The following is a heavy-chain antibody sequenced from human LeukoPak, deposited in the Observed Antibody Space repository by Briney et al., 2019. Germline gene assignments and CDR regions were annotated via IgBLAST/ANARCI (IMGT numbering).Heavy chain of an antibody. CDR2: IYYSGST. Sequence: SETLSLTCTVSGGSISSYYWSWIRQPPGKGLEWIGYIYYSGSTNYNPSLKSRVTISVDTSKNQFSLKLSSVTAADTAVYYCARALEEDYYYMDVWGKGTTVTISS. D-gene: IGHD1-1*01. CDR1: GGSISSYY. CDR3: ARALEEDYYYMDV. J-gene: IGHJ6*03. V-gene: IGHV4-59*01.